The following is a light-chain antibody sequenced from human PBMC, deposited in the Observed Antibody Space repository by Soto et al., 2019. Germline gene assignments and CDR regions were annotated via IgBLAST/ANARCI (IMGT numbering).Light chain of an antibody. Sequence: ALTQPASVSASPGQSIAISCTGTSSDVGGYNYVSWYQQHPGKAPKLMIYDVSNRPSGVSNRFSGSKSGNTASLTISGLQAEDEADYYCSSYTSSTTYVFGTGTKVTVL. J-gene: IGLJ1*01. CDR1: SSDVGGYNY. V-gene: IGLV2-14*01. CDR3: SSYTSSTTYV. CDR2: DVS.